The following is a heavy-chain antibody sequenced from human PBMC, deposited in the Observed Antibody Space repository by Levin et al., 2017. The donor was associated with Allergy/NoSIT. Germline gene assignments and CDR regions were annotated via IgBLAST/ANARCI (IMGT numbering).Heavy chain of an antibody. CDR1: GFSFTSYW. Sequence: GESLKISCQGSGFSFTSYWIGWVRQMPGKGLEWRGIIYPGDSDTIYSPFFQGQVTISAGQSISNAYLQWSSLKASDTAIYYCAGRGTRDYYYYMDVWGKGTTVTVSS. CDR2: IYPGDSDT. J-gene: IGHJ6*03. V-gene: IGHV5-51*01. CDR3: AGRGTRDYYYYMDV. D-gene: IGHD1-1*01.